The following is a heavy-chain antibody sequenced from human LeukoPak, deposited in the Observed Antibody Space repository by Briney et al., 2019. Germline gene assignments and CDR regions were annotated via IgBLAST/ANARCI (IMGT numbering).Heavy chain of an antibody. J-gene: IGHJ4*02. CDR2: IHPSTGNP. CDR3: ARAFQSLGGLSLPDY. D-gene: IGHD3-16*02. V-gene: IGHV7-4-1*02. Sequence: GASVKVSCKASGYTFTNYAMNWVRRAPGQGLEWMGWIHPSTGNPTYAQGFTGRFVFSLDTSVSTTYLQISSLKAEDTAVYFCARAFQSLGGLSLPDYWGQGTLVTVSP. CDR1: GYTFTNYA.